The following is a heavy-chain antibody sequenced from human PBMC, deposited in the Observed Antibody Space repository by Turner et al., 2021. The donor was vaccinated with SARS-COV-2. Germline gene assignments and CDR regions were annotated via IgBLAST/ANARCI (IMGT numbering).Heavy chain of an antibody. D-gene: IGHD3-22*01. J-gene: IGHJ4*02. CDR2: IRKKSYGGAT. V-gene: IGHV3-49*05. CDR1: GFHFSAYT. CDR3: ARSEDPYYADSSGYPDS. Sequence: EVQLVESGGGLIKPGRSLRLSCTASGFHFSAYTMVWFRQAPGKGLEWLGFIRKKSYGGATEYAASVKGRFTISRDDSKSIAYLQMSSLKTVDTAVYYCARSEDPYYADSSGYPDSWGQGTLVTVSS.